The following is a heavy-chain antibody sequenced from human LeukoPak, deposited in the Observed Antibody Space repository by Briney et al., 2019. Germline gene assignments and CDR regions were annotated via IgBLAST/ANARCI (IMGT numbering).Heavy chain of an antibody. V-gene: IGHV3-48*01. Sequence: PGGSLRLSCSASGFSFTGYSMNWVRQSPAKGLEWVSYIDASSGTIYYADSVRGRFTISRDNAKNSLHLQMNSLRVEDTADYFCARVSPMGDFDWWGQGTLVTVSS. CDR3: ARVSPMGDFDW. D-gene: IGHD1-26*01. J-gene: IGHJ4*02. CDR2: IDASSGTI. CDR1: GFSFTGYS.